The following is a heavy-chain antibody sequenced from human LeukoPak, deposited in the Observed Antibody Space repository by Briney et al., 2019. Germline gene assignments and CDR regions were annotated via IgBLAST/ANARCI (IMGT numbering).Heavy chain of an antibody. CDR3: ARGPEGYDILTGRVWRWFDP. J-gene: IGHJ5*02. D-gene: IGHD3-9*01. CDR2: IYYSGST. V-gene: IGHV4-31*03. Sequence: SETLSLTCTVSGGSISSGGYYWSWLRQHPGKGLEWIGYIYYSGSTYYNPSLKSRFTISVDTSKNQFSLKLSSVTAADTAVYYCARGPEGYDILTGRVWRWFDPWGQGTLVTVSS. CDR1: GGSISSGGYY.